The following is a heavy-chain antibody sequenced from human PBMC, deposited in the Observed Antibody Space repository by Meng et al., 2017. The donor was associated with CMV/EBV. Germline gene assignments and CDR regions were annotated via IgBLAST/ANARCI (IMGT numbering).Heavy chain of an antibody. CDR3: AKDSGTAMAWFDP. CDR1: GFTVSSYA. D-gene: IGHD5-18*01. Sequence: AASGFTVSSYAMSWVRQAPGKGLEWVSAISGSGGSTYYAESVKGRFTISRDNSKNTLYLQMNSLRAEDTAVYYCAKDSGTAMAWFDPWGQGTLVTVSS. V-gene: IGHV3-23*01. J-gene: IGHJ5*02. CDR2: ISGSGGST.